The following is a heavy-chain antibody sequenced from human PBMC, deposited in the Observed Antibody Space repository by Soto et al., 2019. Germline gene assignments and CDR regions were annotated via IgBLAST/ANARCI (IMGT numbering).Heavy chain of an antibody. V-gene: IGHV4-31*03. D-gene: IGHD3-10*01. CDR2: VSSSGNS. CDR3: ARGGSAYYYGSGSYKRLDP. J-gene: IGHJ5*02. Sequence: TLSLTCTVSGDSISSATHYWNWIRQHPGKGLEWIGYVSSSGNSYYSPSLKSRVFMSVDTSKNLFSLKLSSVTAADTAVYYCARGGSAYYYGSGSYKRLDPWGQGTLVTVSS. CDR1: GDSISSATHY.